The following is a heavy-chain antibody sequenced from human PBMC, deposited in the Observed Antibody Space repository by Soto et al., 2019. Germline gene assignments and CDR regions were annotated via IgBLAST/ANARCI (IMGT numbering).Heavy chain of an antibody. Sequence: SETLSLTCAVYGGSFSGYYWSWIRQPPGKGLEWIGEINHSGSTNYNPSLKSRVTISVDTSKNQFSLKLSSVTAADTAVYYCARGRIVATILVGYMDVWGKRTTVTVSS. CDR1: GGSFSGYY. CDR3: ARGRIVATILVGYMDV. V-gene: IGHV4-34*01. J-gene: IGHJ6*03. D-gene: IGHD5-12*01. CDR2: INHSGST.